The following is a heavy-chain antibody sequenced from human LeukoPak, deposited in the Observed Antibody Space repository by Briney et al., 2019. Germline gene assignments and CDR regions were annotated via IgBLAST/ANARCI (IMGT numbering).Heavy chain of an antibody. CDR2: IYYSGST. CDR3: AREYGSGYFQH. J-gene: IGHJ1*01. Sequence: SETLSLTCAVSGYSISSGYYWGWIRQPPGKGLEWIGYIYYSGSTNYNPSLKSRVTISVDTSKNQFSLKLSSVTAADTAVYYCAREYGSGYFQHWGQGTLVTVSS. D-gene: IGHD5-24*01. V-gene: IGHV4-61*01. CDR1: GYSISSGYY.